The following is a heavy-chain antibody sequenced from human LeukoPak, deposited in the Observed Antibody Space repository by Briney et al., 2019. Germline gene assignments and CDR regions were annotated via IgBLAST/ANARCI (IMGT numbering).Heavy chain of an antibody. CDR3: ATDRFDDSSGYYYHYYYDMDV. CDR2: IYYSGST. Sequence: SETLSLTCTVSGGSISSSSYYWGWIRQPPGKGLEWIGSIYYSGSTHYNPSLKSRVTISVDTSKNQFSLKLNSVTAADTAVYFCATDRFDDSSGYYYHYYYDMDVWGKGTTVTVSS. J-gene: IGHJ6*03. V-gene: IGHV4-39*07. D-gene: IGHD3-22*01. CDR1: GGSISSSSYY.